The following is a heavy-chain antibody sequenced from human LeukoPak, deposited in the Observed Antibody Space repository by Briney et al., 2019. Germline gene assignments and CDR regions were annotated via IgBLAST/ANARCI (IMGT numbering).Heavy chain of an antibody. CDR3: ARGGNYYDSSPLDY. D-gene: IGHD3-22*01. J-gene: IGHJ4*02. CDR1: GGSISSYY. Sequence: SETLSLTCTVSGGSISSYYWSWIRQPPGKGLEWIGYICYSGSTNYNPSLKSRVTISVDTSKNQFSLKLSSVTAADTAVYYCARGGNYYDSSPLDYWGQGTLVTVSS. CDR2: ICYSGST. V-gene: IGHV4-59*01.